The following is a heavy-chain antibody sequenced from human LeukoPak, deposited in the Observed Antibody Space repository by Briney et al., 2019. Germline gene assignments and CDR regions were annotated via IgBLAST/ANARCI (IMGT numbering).Heavy chain of an antibody. CDR3: ARDTGQWLVNWFDP. Sequence: SETLSLTCTVSGGSISSYYWSWIRQPPGKGLEWIGYIYYSGSTNYNPSLKSRVTISVDTSKNQFSLKLSSVTAADTAVYYCARDTGQWLVNWFDPWGQGTLVTVSS. V-gene: IGHV4-59*12. D-gene: IGHD6-19*01. CDR2: IYYSGST. CDR1: GGSISSYY. J-gene: IGHJ5*02.